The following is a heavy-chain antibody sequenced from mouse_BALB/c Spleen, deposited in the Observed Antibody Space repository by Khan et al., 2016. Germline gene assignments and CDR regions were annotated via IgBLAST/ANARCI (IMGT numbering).Heavy chain of an antibody. CDR3: ARLRIYDGYYYFDY. CDR1: GFTFSSYG. V-gene: IGHV5-6*01. J-gene: IGHJ2*01. Sequence: EVELVESGGDLVKPGGSLKLSCAASGFTFSSYGMSWVRQTPDKRLEWVATISSGGSYTYYPDSVKGRFTIYRDNAKNTLYLQMSSLKAEDTAMYYCARLRIYDGYYYFDYWCQGTTLTISS. CDR2: ISSGGSYT. D-gene: IGHD2-3*01.